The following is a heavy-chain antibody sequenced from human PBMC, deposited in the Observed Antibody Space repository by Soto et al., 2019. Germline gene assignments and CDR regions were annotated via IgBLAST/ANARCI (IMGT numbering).Heavy chain of an antibody. CDR1: GYSFTSYW. D-gene: IGHD3-22*01. CDR2: IYPGDSDT. CDR3: ARLDYYDSSGYYFSAFDI. V-gene: IGHV5-51*01. J-gene: IGHJ3*02. Sequence: PGESLKISCKGSGYSFTSYWIGWVRQMPGKGLEWMGIIYPGDSDTRYSPSFQGQVTISADESISTAYLQWSSLKASDTAMYYCARLDYYDSSGYYFSAFDIWGQGTMVTVSS.